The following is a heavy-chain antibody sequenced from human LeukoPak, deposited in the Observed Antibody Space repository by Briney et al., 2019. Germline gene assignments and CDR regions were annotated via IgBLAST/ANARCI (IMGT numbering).Heavy chain of an antibody. D-gene: IGHD1-14*01. CDR1: GFTVSSKY. CDR3: AKWSLTTWGYFDY. CDR2: ISGSGGDT. J-gene: IGHJ4*02. V-gene: IGHV3-23*01. Sequence: PGGSLRLSCAASGFTVSSKYMSWVRQAPGKGLEWVSSISGSGGDTHYADSVKGRFSISRDNSKNTLYVQMNSLRAEDTAVYYCAKWSLTTWGYFDYWGQGTLVTVSS.